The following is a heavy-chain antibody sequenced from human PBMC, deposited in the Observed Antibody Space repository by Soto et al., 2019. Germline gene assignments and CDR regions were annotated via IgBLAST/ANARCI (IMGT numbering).Heavy chain of an antibody. D-gene: IGHD4-17*01. CDR1: GYTFTSYG. CDR2: TSGYNGDT. V-gene: IGHV1-18*01. CDR3: ARDWVGDLAY. J-gene: IGHJ4*02. Sequence: QVQLVQSGGEVKQPGASVKVSCKTSGYTFTSYGISWVRQAPGQRLEWMGWTSGYNGDTKYVQKFQGRVTLTTDTSTNPAYMEVRSLRSDDTAVYYCARDWVGDLAYWGQGTLVTVSS.